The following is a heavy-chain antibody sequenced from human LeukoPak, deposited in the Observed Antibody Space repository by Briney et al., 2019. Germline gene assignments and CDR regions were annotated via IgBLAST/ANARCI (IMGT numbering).Heavy chain of an antibody. D-gene: IGHD6-19*01. CDR1: GFTFSNYW. V-gene: IGHV3-7*01. Sequence: GGSLRLTCAASGFTFSNYWMNWVRQAPGKGMEWVAIIEKDGSEILYVDSVKGRFTISRDNAKNSLYLQMNSLRAEDTAVYYCAAGAGWLIDWWGQGTLVTVSS. J-gene: IGHJ4*02. CDR3: AAGAGWLIDW. CDR2: IEKDGSEI.